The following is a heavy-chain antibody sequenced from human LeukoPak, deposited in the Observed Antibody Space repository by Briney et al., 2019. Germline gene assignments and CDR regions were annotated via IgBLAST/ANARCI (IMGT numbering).Heavy chain of an antibody. V-gene: IGHV3-7*01. CDR1: GFTFSSYW. CDR2: IKQDGSEK. Sequence: SGGSLRLSCAASGFTFSSYWMSWVRQAPGKGLEWVANIKQDGSEKYYVDSVKGRFTISRDNSKNTLYLQMNSLRAEDTAVYYCARDRGKYYYDSSGSYYYYGMDVWGQGTTVTVSS. CDR3: ARDRGKYYYDSSGSYYYYGMDV. D-gene: IGHD3-22*01. J-gene: IGHJ6*02.